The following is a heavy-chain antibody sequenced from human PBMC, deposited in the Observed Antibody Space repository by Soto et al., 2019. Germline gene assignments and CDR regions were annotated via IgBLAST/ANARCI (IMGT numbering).Heavy chain of an antibody. CDR1: SGSIISSNYY. CDR2: IYYSWST. V-gene: IGHV4-39*01. CDR3: ARLNKPGWFDP. J-gene: IGHJ5*02. Sequence: QLQLQESGPGLVKPSETLSLTCTVSSGSIISSNYYWAWIRQPPEKGLEWIATIYYSWSTYYSPSLKSRVTISVDTSKNQFSLRMASVTAAYTAVYYCARLNKPGWFDPWGQGTLVTVSS.